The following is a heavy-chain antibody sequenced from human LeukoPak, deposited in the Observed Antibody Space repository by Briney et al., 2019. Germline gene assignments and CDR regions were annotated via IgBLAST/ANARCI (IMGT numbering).Heavy chain of an antibody. CDR2: ISYDGSNK. D-gene: IGHD1-26*01. V-gene: IGHV3-30*18. CDR3: AKSPSRWLLQVDY. J-gene: IGHJ4*02. Sequence: PGGSLRLSCAASGFTFSSYWMTWVRQAPGKGLEWVAVISYDGSNKYYADSVKGRFTISRDNSKNTLYLQMNSLRAEDTAVYYCAKSPSRWLLQVDYWGQGTLVTVSS. CDR1: GFTFSSYW.